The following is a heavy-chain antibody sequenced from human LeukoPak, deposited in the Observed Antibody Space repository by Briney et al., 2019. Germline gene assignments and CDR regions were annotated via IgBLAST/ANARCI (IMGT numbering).Heavy chain of an antibody. CDR2: ISYDGSKR. J-gene: IGHJ4*02. D-gene: IGHD2-15*01. CDR3: ARSPMVAAHFDY. V-gene: IGHV3-30-3*01. Sequence: GGSLRLSCVASGFTFNSFAMHWVRQAPGKGLEWVAVISYDGSKRYYADSGKGRFTISRDNSKNATYLEMNSMRVEDTAIYYCARSPMVAAHFDYWGQGTLVTVSS. CDR1: GFTFNSFA.